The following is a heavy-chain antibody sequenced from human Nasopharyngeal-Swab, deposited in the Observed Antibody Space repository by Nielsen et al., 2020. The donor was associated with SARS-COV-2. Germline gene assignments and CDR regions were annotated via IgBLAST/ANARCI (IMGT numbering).Heavy chain of an antibody. CDR2: TYYRSKWYN. V-gene: IGHV6-1*01. Sequence: WIRQSPSRGLEWLGRTYYRSKWYNDYAVSVKSRITINPDTSKNQFSLQLNSVTPEDTAVYYCAREGSTAARRSSTMAYYYYYYMDVWGKGTTVTVSS. D-gene: IGHD6-6*01. J-gene: IGHJ6*03. CDR3: AREGSTAARRSSTMAYYYYYYMDV.